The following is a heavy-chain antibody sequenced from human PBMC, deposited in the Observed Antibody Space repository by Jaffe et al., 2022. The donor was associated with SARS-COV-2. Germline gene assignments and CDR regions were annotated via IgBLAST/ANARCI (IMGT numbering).Heavy chain of an antibody. J-gene: IGHJ4*02. Sequence: EVQLVESGGGLVKPGGSLRLSCAASGFTFSSYSMNWVRQAPGKGLEWVSSISSSSSYIYYADSVKGRFTISRDNAKNSLYLQMNSLRAEDTAVYYCARGDKRYDSSGYYDWGQGTLVTVSS. CDR2: ISSSSSYI. CDR1: GFTFSSYS. CDR3: ARGDKRYDSSGYYD. V-gene: IGHV3-21*01. D-gene: IGHD3-22*01.